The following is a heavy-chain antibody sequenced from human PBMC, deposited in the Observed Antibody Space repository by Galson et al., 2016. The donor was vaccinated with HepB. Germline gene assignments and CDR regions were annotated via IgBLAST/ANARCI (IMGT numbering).Heavy chain of an antibody. CDR2: IDWDDEK. D-gene: IGHD3-16*01. Sequence: PALVKPTQTLTLTCTFSGFSLSTSGMRVTWIRQPPGKALEWLARIDWDDEKFYSTSLKTRLTIFKDTSKNQVVLIMTNMDPVDTATYYCARNRVGGSGFDPWGQGTLVTVSS. V-gene: IGHV2-70*04. CDR1: GFSLSTSGMR. J-gene: IGHJ5*02. CDR3: ARNRVGGSGFDP.